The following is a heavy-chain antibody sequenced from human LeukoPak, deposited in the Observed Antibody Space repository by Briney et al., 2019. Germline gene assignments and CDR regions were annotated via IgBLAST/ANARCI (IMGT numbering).Heavy chain of an antibody. CDR3: ARDQVCSGNPRYWYFDL. V-gene: IGHV3-53*01. D-gene: IGHD4-23*01. CDR1: GFTVSSNH. CDR2: IYSGDRT. Sequence: GGSLRLSCAASGFTVSSNHMGWVRQAPGKGLEWVSVIYSGDRTYYGDSVKGRFTVSRDSSNNMLYLQMNSLRPEDTAVYYCARDQVCSGNPRYWYFDLWGRGTLVTVSS. J-gene: IGHJ2*01.